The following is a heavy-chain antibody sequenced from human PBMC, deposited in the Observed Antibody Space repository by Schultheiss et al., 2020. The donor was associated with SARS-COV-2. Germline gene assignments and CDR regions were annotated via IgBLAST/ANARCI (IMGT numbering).Heavy chain of an antibody. CDR1: GVSFSGYY. J-gene: IGHJ4*02. CDR3: ARGARIDY. CDR2: IYTSGST. V-gene: IGHV4-34*01. Sequence: SETLSLTCAVYGVSFSGYYWSWIRQPPGKGLEWIGRIYTSGSTYYNPSLKSRVTISVDTSKNQFSLKLSSVTAADTAVYYCARGARIDYWGQGTLVTVSS.